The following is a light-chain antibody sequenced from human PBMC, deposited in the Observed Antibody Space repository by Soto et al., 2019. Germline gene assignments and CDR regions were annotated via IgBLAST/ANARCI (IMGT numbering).Light chain of an antibody. J-gene: IGLJ2*01. V-gene: IGLV2-18*01. CDR3: SLSTSSSSFV. Sequence: QSALTQPPSVSGSPGQSVTISCTGTSSDVGRYNRVSWYQQPPGTAPKLMIFDVSNRPSGVPDRFSGSKSGNTASLTISGLQAEDEADYYWSLSTSSSSFVFGGGTKLTVL. CDR2: DVS. CDR1: SSDVGRYNR.